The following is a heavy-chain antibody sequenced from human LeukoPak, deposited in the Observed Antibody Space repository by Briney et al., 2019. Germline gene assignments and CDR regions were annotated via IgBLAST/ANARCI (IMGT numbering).Heavy chain of an antibody. CDR1: GFTFGDYG. J-gene: IGHJ4*02. CDR2: IRSKAYGGTT. D-gene: IGHD6-19*01. CDR3: TRSSSGWYSDY. V-gene: IGHV3-49*04. Sequence: QPGRSLRLSCTASGFTFGDYGMSWVRQAPGKGLEWVGFIRSKAYGGTTEYAASVKGRFIISSDDFKSIAYLQMNSLKTEDTAVYYCTRSSSGWYSDYWGQGTLVTASS.